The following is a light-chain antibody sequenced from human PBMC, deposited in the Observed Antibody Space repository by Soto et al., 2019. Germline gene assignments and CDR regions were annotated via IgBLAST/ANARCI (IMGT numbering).Light chain of an antibody. CDR1: EDISNY. CDR2: GAS. Sequence: DIQMTQPPSSLSASVGDRVTITCRAREDISNYLAWYQQKPGKVPKLLIYGASTLQSGVPSRFSGSGSGTDFTLTISSLQTEDVATYYCQNYNRASWTFGQGTKVESK. CDR3: QNYNRASWT. J-gene: IGKJ1*01. V-gene: IGKV1-27*01.